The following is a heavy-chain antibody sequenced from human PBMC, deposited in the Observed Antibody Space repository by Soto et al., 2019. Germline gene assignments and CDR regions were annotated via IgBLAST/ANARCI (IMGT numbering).Heavy chain of an antibody. D-gene: IGHD2-8*01. CDR2: IIPILGIA. CDR3: AKDRPRLTQQFNGVS. CDR1: GGTFSSYT. V-gene: IGHV1-69*02. J-gene: IGHJ5*02. Sequence: SVKVSCKASGGTFSSYTISWVRQAPGQGLEWMGRIIPILGIANYAQKFQGRVTITADKSTSTAYMELSSLRSDDTAVYYCAKDRPRLTQQFNGVSWGQGTLVTVSS.